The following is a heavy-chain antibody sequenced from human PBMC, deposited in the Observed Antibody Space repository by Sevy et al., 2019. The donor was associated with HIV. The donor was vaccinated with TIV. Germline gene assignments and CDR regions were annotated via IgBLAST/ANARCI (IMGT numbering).Heavy chain of an antibody. Sequence: GGSLRLSCAASGFRFDDYVMHWVRQVPGKGLEWVASISWNGGSAAYGDFAKGRFTISRDNAKASLGLEMDSLTSGDTALYYCVKSAPTRGVFVVLREGFYFHSWGQGTLVTVSS. CDR1: GFRFDDYV. V-gene: IGHV3-9*01. CDR2: ISWNGGSA. CDR3: VKSAPTRGVFVVLREGFYFHS. D-gene: IGHD3-16*02. J-gene: IGHJ4*02.